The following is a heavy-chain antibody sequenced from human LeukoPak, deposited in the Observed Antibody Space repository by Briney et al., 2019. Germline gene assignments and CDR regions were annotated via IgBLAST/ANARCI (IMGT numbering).Heavy chain of an antibody. V-gene: IGHV4-39*01. CDR3: ARRVCSGGSCYHNWFDP. Sequence: SETLSLTCTVSGGFISSSSYYWGWIRQPPGKGLEWIGSIYYSGSTYYNPSLKSRVTISVDTSKNQFSLKLSSVTAADTAVYYCARRVCSGGSCYHNWFDPWGQGTLVTVSS. CDR1: GGFISSSSYY. D-gene: IGHD2-15*01. CDR2: IYYSGST. J-gene: IGHJ5*02.